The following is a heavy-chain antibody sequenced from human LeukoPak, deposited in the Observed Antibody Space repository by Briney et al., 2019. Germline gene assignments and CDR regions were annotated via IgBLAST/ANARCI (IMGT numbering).Heavy chain of an antibody. Sequence: GGSLRLSCAASGFTFSSYWMHWVRQAPGKGLVWVSRINSDGSSTSYADSVKGRFTISRDNAKNTLYLQMNSLRAEDTAVFYCAKDGEFSPRNYYDVSGYPLFDYWGQGTLVTVSS. J-gene: IGHJ4*02. CDR1: GFTFSSYW. V-gene: IGHV3-74*01. D-gene: IGHD3-22*01. CDR3: AKDGEFSPRNYYDVSGYPLFDY. CDR2: INSDGSST.